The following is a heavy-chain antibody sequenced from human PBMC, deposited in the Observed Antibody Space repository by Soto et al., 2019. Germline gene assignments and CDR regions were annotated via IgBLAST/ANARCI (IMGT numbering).Heavy chain of an antibody. Sequence: GGSLRLSCAASGFTFSSYSMNWVRQAPGKGLEWVSSISSSSSYIYYADSVKGRFTISRDNAKNSLYLQMNSLRAEDTAVYYCARDLPLYYYGSGNVHSPLGHYGMDVWGQGTTVTAP. CDR1: GFTFSSYS. CDR2: ISSSSSYI. D-gene: IGHD3-10*01. V-gene: IGHV3-21*01. CDR3: ARDLPLYYYGSGNVHSPLGHYGMDV. J-gene: IGHJ6*02.